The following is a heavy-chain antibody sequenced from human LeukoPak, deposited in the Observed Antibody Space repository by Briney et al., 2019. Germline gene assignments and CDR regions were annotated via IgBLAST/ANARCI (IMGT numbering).Heavy chain of an antibody. CDR2: IFYGGTT. J-gene: IGHJ3*02. Sequence: SETLSLTCTVSSGSLSTSNYYCGWGRQPPGKALEWFLNIFYGGTTYYRPSLKRRITISLDTSRKQFSLKLNSVAAAYTAVYYCAKSNGYGFIDIWGQGTMVTVSS. D-gene: IGHD3-22*01. CDR1: SGSLSTSNYY. V-gene: IGHV4-39*07. CDR3: AKSNGYGFIDI.